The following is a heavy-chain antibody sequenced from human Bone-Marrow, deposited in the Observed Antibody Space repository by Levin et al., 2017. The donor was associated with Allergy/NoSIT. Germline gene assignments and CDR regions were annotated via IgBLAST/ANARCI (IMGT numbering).Heavy chain of an antibody. Sequence: GGSLRLSCAASGFTLRNYATHWVRQGPGKGLEWVASLLYDGNDKDANTNYFTDSVKGRFTISRDNSKNTVYLQMNSLRGEDTAVYYCARAFPTENLGEYYFDYWGQGALVTVSS. CDR2: LLYDGNDK. V-gene: IGHV3-30-3*01. J-gene: IGHJ4*02. CDR1: GFTLRNYA. D-gene: IGHD1-26*01. CDR3: ARAFPTENLGEYYFDY.